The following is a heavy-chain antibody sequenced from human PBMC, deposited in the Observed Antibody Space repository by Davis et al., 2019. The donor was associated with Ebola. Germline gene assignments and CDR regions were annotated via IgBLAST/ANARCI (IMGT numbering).Heavy chain of an antibody. V-gene: IGHV4-59*01. D-gene: IGHD4-23*01. CDR1: GVPITAYY. Sequence: MPGGSLSLSCAVSGVPITAYYWRWTRQPPGKGLEWIGYLFNNGDTDYNPSLKSRVTLTLDTSKNQFSLKLRSVTAADTAVYYCAREHGGNSDWGQGTLVSVST. CDR2: LFNNGDT. CDR3: AREHGGNSD. J-gene: IGHJ4*02.